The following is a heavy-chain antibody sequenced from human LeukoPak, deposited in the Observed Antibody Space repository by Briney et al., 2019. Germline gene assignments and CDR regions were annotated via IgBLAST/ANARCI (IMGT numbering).Heavy chain of an antibody. CDR1: VGTFSSYA. CDR2: IIPIFGTA. Sequence: RASVKVSCKASVGTFSSYAISWVRQAPGQGLEWMGGIIPIFGTANYAQKFQGRVTITTNESTSTAYMELSSLRSEDTAVYYCARDRSIAGAGTWFDTWGQGNLVTVSS. CDR3: ARDRSIAGAGTWFDT. J-gene: IGHJ5*02. D-gene: IGHD6-13*01. V-gene: IGHV1-69*05.